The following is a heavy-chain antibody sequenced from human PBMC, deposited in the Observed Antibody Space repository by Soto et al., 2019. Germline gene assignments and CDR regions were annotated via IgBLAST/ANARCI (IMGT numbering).Heavy chain of an antibody. CDR3: ARQQNYYDSSGPDAFDI. Sequence: GESLKISCKGSGYSFTSYWIGWVRQMPGKGLEWMGIIYPGDSDTRYSPSFQGQVTISADKSISTAYLQWSSLKASDTAMYYCARQQNYYDSSGPDAFDIWSQGTMVTGSS. V-gene: IGHV5-51*01. CDR2: IYPGDSDT. CDR1: GYSFTSYW. D-gene: IGHD3-22*01. J-gene: IGHJ3*02.